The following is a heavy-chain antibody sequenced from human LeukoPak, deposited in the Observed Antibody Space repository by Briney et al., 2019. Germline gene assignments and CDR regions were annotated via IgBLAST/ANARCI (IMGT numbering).Heavy chain of an antibody. J-gene: IGHJ4*02. CDR2: IYYSGST. Sequence: SETLSLTCTVSGGSISSSSYYWGWIRQPPGKGLEWIGYIYYSGSTNYNPSLKSRVTISVDTSKNQFSLKLGSVTAADTAVYYCASGYYDFWSGYYDYWGQGTLVTVSS. CDR3: ASGYYDFWSGYYDY. V-gene: IGHV4-61*05. CDR1: GGSISSSSYY. D-gene: IGHD3-3*01.